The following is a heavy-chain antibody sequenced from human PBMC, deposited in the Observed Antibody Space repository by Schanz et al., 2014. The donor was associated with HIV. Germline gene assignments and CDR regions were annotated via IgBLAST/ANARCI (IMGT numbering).Heavy chain of an antibody. CDR1: GYTFTNYD. V-gene: IGHV1-8*02. CDR3: ARAVLRRIAVTFTLYYFDN. Sequence: QLVQSGAEMKKSGASVRVSCKASGYTFTNYDVNWVRQAAGQGPEWMGWMNPNSGNTAYAQKFQGRVSMTRNTSINTAYLELSGLTSDDTAVYYCARAVLRRIAVTFTLYYFDNWGQGSLVIVSS. J-gene: IGHJ4*02. CDR2: MNPNSGNT. D-gene: IGHD2-21*02.